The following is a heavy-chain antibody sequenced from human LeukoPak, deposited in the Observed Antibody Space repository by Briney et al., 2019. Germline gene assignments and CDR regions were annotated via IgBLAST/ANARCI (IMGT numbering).Heavy chain of an antibody. Sequence: SVTLSLTCAVSDYSISSGYYWGWIRQPPGKGLGWIGSIYHSGNTYYNPSLKSRVTISVDTSKNQFSLKLSSVTAADTAVYYCARYDYDSGSLYYTYWGQGTLVTVSS. CDR2: IYHSGNT. CDR3: ARYDYDSGSLYYTY. J-gene: IGHJ4*02. D-gene: IGHD3-10*01. CDR1: DYSISSGYY. V-gene: IGHV4-38-2*01.